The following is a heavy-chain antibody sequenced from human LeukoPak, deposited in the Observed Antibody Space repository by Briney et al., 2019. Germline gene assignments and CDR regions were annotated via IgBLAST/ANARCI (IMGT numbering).Heavy chain of an antibody. Sequence: ASVKVSCKASGYTFTGYYMHWVRQAPGQGLECMGWINPNSGGTNYAQKFQGRVTMTRDTSISTAYMELSGLRSDDTAVYYCASEDLFGEDAFDIWGQGTMVTVSS. J-gene: IGHJ3*02. CDR3: ASEDLFGEDAFDI. CDR2: INPNSGGT. V-gene: IGHV1-2*02. D-gene: IGHD3-10*01. CDR1: GYTFTGYY.